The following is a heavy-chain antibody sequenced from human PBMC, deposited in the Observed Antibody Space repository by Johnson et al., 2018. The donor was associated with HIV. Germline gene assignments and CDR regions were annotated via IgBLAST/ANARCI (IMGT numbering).Heavy chain of an antibody. D-gene: IGHD4-23*01. CDR3: ARGRYGRMTTVAAAAFDI. CDR1: GFTFSSYA. J-gene: IGHJ3*02. CDR2: ISYDGGTK. V-gene: IGHV3-30-3*01. Sequence: QVQLVESGGGVVQPGRSLRLSCAASGFTFSSYAMHWVRQAPGKGLEWVAVISYDGGTKYYADSVKGRFTISRDNSKNALYLQMNSLRAEDTAVYYCARGRYGRMTTVAAAAFDIWGQGTMVTVSS.